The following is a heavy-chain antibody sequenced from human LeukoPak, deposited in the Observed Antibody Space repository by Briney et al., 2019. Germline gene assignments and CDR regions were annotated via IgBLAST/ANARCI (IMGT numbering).Heavy chain of an antibody. CDR2: IYYSGST. D-gene: IGHD3-22*01. CDR1: GGSISSGDYY. Sequence: TLSLTCTVSGGSISSGDYYWSWIRQHPGKGLEWIGYIYYSGSTYYNPSLKSRVTISVDTSKNQFSLKLSSVTAADTAVYYCARDSPYYYDSSGYYSYYFDYWGQGTLVTVSS. J-gene: IGHJ4*02. CDR3: ARDSPYYYDSSGYYSYYFDY. V-gene: IGHV4-31*03.